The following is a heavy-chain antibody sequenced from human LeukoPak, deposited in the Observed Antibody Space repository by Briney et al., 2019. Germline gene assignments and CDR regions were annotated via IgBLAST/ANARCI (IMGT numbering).Heavy chain of an antibody. Sequence: GGSLKLSCAASGFTFSGSAIHWVRQSSGKGLEWVGQIDKKDKGYATATAHAASVKGRFTISRDDSINTAYLQMKSLKTEDTALYYCTRDSGTYNWFDPWGQGTLVTVSS. CDR3: TRDSGTYNWFDP. CDR1: GFTFSGSA. CDR2: IDKKDKGYATAT. J-gene: IGHJ5*02. V-gene: IGHV3-73*01. D-gene: IGHD1-26*01.